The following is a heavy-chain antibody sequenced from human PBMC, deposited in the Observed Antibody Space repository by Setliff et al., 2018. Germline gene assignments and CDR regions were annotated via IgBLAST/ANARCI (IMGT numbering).Heavy chain of an antibody. Sequence: PGGSLRLSCAASGFNFRNSAMNWVRQAPGKGLEWISYINVNVDSIYYADSVKGRVTISRDDARGTVYLQMNSLRAEDTAVYYCAKVIGGYPPKPSDYWGQGTLVTVSS. D-gene: IGHD3-16*02. V-gene: IGHV3-48*01. CDR3: AKVIGGYPPKPSDY. CDR2: INVNVDSI. J-gene: IGHJ4*02. CDR1: GFNFRNSA.